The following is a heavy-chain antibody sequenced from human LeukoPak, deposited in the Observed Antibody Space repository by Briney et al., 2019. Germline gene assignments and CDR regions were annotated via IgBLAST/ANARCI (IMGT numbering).Heavy chain of an antibody. CDR2: ISYDGSNK. CDR3: AKDELEVPDY. Sequence: GGSLRLSCAASGFTFSSYGMHWVRQAPGKGLEWVAVISYDGSNKYYADSVKGRFTISRDNSKNTLYLQMNSLRAEDTAVYYCAKDELEVPDYWGQGTLVTVSS. V-gene: IGHV3-30*18. CDR1: GFTFSSYG. D-gene: IGHD1-26*01. J-gene: IGHJ4*02.